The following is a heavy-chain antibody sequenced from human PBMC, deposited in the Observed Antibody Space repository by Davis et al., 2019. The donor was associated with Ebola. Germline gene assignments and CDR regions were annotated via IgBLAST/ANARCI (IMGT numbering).Heavy chain of an antibody. CDR3: ARGRGIMITFGGVIAWRFDP. CDR2: IYYSGST. V-gene: IGHV4-39*01. CDR1: GGSISSSSYY. D-gene: IGHD3-16*02. J-gene: IGHJ5*02. Sequence: SETLSLTCTVSGGSISSSSYYWGWIRQPPGKGLEWIGSIYYSGSTYYNPSLKSRVTISVDTSKNQFSLKLSSVTAADTAVYYCARGRGIMITFGGVIAWRFDPWGQGTLVTVSS.